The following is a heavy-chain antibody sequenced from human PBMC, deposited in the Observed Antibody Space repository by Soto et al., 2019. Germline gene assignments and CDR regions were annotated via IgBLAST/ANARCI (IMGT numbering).Heavy chain of an antibody. CDR2: IHGDSGHR. J-gene: IGHJ4*02. D-gene: IGHD1-26*01. V-gene: IGHV3-9*01. CDR1: GFTFDNYA. Sequence: EVQLVESGGGLVQPGRSLRLSCAGSGFTFDNYAMHWVRQVAGKGLEWVLGIHGDSGHRVYGDSVKGRFTISRDNTKNSLYLQMNSLRPEDTAFYYCARAPSVTGWDHFDYWGQGALVTVSS. CDR3: ARAPSVTGWDHFDY.